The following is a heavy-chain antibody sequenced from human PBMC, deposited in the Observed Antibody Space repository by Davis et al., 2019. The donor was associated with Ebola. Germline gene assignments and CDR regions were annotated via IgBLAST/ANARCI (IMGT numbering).Heavy chain of an antibody. Sequence: PSETLSLTCTVSGGSISRGGSYWSWVRQVPGKGLEWIGYIYYSGSTYYKPSLKSRVTISLDTSKNQFSLKLRSVIAADAAVYYCARDAVPPGLTDVWGKGTTVAVSS. J-gene: IGHJ6*04. V-gene: IGHV4-31*03. CDR2: IYYSGST. CDR3: ARDAVPPGLTDV. D-gene: IGHD1-14*01. CDR1: GGSISRGGSY.